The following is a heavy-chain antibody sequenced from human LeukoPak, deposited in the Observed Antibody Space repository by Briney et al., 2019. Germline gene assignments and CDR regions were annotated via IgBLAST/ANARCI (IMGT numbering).Heavy chain of an antibody. CDR1: GFTFSSYA. V-gene: IGHV3-23*01. CDR3: AKDRGSTGWSDY. D-gene: IGHD6-19*01. J-gene: IGHJ4*02. Sequence: PGGSLRLSCAASGFTFSSYAMNWVRQAPGKGLEWVSSISVTGSSTYYADSVKGRFTISRDNSKNTLDLQMNSLRAEDTASYYCAKDRGSTGWSDYWGQGTLVTVSS. CDR2: ISVTGSST.